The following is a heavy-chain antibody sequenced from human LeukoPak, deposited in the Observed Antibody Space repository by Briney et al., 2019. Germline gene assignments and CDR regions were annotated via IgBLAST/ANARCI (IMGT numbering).Heavy chain of an antibody. CDR3: ASKLTAVAGYFDC. Sequence: GSSVKVSCKASGGTFSSYAISWVRQAPGQGLEWMGWINPNSGGTNYAQKFQGRVTMTRDTSISTAYMELSRLRSDDTAVYYCASKLTAVAGYFDCWGQGTLVTVSS. CDR2: INPNSGGT. CDR1: GGTFSSYA. V-gene: IGHV1-2*02. D-gene: IGHD6-19*01. J-gene: IGHJ4*02.